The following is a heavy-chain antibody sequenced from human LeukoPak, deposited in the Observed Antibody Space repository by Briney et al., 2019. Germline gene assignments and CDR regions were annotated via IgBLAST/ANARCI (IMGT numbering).Heavy chain of an antibody. CDR1: GFTFSSYG. Sequence: GGSLRLSCAASGFTFSSYGMHWVRQAPGKGLEWVAVIWYDGSNKYYADSVKGRFTISRDNSKNTLYLQMNSLRAEDTAVYYCARTPRAAAGRCYSDYWGQGTLVTVSS. CDR2: IWYDGSNK. CDR3: ARTPRAAAGRCYSDY. V-gene: IGHV3-33*08. J-gene: IGHJ4*02. D-gene: IGHD6-13*01.